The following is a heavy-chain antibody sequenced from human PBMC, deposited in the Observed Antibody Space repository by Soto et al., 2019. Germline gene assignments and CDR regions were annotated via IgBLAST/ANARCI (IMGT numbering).Heavy chain of an antibody. CDR2: IDPTDSYT. CDR1: GYNFITDW. V-gene: IGHV5-10-1*01. Sequence: GESLKISCKVSGYNFITDWISWVRQMPGKGLEWMGRIDPTDSYTKYSPSFEGHVTISADKSISTAYLQWSSLKASDSAVYYCARLSRASFALDVWGQGTTVTVSS. J-gene: IGHJ6*02. D-gene: IGHD3-16*01. CDR3: ARLSRASFALDV.